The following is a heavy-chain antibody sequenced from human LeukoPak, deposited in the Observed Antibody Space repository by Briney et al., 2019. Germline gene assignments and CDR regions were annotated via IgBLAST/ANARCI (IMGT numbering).Heavy chain of an antibody. Sequence: GGSLRLSCTTSGFSFDDSGMHWVRQAPGKGLEWVSGISWNSGYIAYADSVKGRFNISRDNAKNSLYLQMNSLRADDTALYYCAKGVVVYRGGPYFYGVDVWGLGTTVTVSS. CDR1: GFSFDDSG. CDR2: ISWNSGYI. V-gene: IGHV3-9*01. CDR3: AKGVVVYRGGPYFYGVDV. D-gene: IGHD2-21*01. J-gene: IGHJ6*02.